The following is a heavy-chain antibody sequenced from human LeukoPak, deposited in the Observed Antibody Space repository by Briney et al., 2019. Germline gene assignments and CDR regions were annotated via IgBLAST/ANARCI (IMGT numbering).Heavy chain of an antibody. D-gene: IGHD6-19*01. J-gene: IGHJ4*02. Sequence: SETLSLTCTVSVGSISSSSYYWGWIRQPPGKGLEWIGSIYYSGSTYYNPSLKSRVTISVDRSKNQFSLKLRSVTAADTAVYYCARSTGWYAFTWGQGTLVTVSS. CDR1: VGSISSSSYY. V-gene: IGHV4-39*07. CDR3: ARSTGWYAFT. CDR2: IYYSGST.